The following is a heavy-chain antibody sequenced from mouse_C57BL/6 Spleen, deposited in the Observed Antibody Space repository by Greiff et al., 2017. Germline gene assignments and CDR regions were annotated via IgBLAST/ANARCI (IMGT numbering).Heavy chain of an antibody. CDR3: ARSHSNYLWWYFDV. J-gene: IGHJ1*03. D-gene: IGHD2-5*01. CDR2: IDPSDSYT. Sequence: QVQLQQPGAELVRPGTSVKLSCKASGYTFTSYWMHWVKQRPGQGLEWIGVIDPSDSYTNYNQKFKGKATLTVDTSSSTAYMQLSSLTSEDSAVYYCARSHSNYLWWYFDVWGTGTTVTVSS. V-gene: IGHV1-59*01. CDR1: GYTFTSYW.